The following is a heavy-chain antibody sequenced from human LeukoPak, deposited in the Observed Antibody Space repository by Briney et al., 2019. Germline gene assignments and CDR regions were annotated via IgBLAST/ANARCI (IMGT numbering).Heavy chain of an antibody. Sequence: PSETLSLTCTVSGGSISSGGYYWSWIRQHPGKGLEWIGYIYYSGSTYYNPSLKSRVTISVDTSKNQFSLKLSSVTAADTAVYYRARGRSSGWHYYFDYWGQGTLVTVSS. CDR2: IYYSGST. V-gene: IGHV4-31*03. D-gene: IGHD6-19*01. CDR3: ARGRSSGWHYYFDY. J-gene: IGHJ4*02. CDR1: GGSISSGGYY.